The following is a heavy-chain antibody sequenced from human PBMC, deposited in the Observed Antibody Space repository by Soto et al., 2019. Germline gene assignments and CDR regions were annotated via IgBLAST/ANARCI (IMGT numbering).Heavy chain of an antibody. Sequence: PGGSLRLSCAASGFTFSSYAMSWVRQAPGKGLEWVSAISGSGGSTYYADSEKGRFTISRDNSKNTLYLQMNSLRAEDTAVYYCAKGRGTIFGVPRHWYGMDVWGQGTTVTVSS. CDR3: AKGRGTIFGVPRHWYGMDV. CDR2: ISGSGGST. J-gene: IGHJ6*02. CDR1: GFTFSSYA. V-gene: IGHV3-23*01. D-gene: IGHD3-3*01.